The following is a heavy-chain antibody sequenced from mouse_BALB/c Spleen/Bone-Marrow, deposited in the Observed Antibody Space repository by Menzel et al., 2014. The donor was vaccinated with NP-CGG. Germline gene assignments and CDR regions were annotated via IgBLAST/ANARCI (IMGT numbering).Heavy chain of an antibody. CDR2: IDPANGNT. D-gene: IGHD2-3*01. CDR1: GFNIKDTY. CDR3: ARWLLPYGLDY. J-gene: IGHJ4*01. Sequence: VQLQQPGAELVKPGASVKLSCTASGFNIKDTYMHWVKQRPEQGLGWIGRIDPANGNTKYDPKFQGKATITADTSSNTAYLQLSSLTSEDTAVYYCARWLLPYGLDYWGQGTSVTVSS. V-gene: IGHV14-3*02.